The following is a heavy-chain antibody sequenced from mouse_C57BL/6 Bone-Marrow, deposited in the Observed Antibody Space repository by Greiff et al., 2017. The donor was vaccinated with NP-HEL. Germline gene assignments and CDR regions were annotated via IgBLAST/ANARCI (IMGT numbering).Heavy chain of an antibody. V-gene: IGHV1-69*01. CDR2: IDPSDSYT. J-gene: IGHJ1*03. CDR3: ARSEGPSSYGYFDV. CDR1: GYTFTSYW. Sequence: VQLQQPGAELVMPGASVKLSCKASGYTFTSYWMHWVKQRPGQGLEWIGEIDPSDSYTNYNQKFKGKSTLTVDKSSSTAYMQLSSLTSEDSAVYYYARSEGPSSYGYFDVGDRGTAVTV. D-gene: IGHD2-10*02.